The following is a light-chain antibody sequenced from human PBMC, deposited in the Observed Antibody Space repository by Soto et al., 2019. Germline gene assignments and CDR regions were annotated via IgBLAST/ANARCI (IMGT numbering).Light chain of an antibody. CDR2: GAS. CDR3: QQYNNWPPLT. Sequence: EIVMTQSPATLSVSPGERVTLXXRASQRVSRNLAWYQQKPGQPPRLXXYGASTRATGIPARFSGSGSETEFTLTISSLQSEDCAVYYCQQYNNWPPLTFGQGTNVEIK. CDR1: QRVSRN. J-gene: IGKJ1*01. V-gene: IGKV3D-15*01.